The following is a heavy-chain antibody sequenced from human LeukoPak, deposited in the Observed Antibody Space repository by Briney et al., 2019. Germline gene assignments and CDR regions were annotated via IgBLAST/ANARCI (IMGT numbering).Heavy chain of an antibody. CDR3: ARWRGMFDY. J-gene: IGHJ4*02. V-gene: IGHV4-59*01. Sequence: SETLPLTCTVCLGSISSYYWRWIRQPPGKGLEWIGYIYYSGSTNYNPSLKSRVTISVDTSKNQFSLKLSSVTAADTAVYYCARWRGMFDYWGQGTLVTVSS. D-gene: IGHD3-3*01. CDR2: IYYSGST. CDR1: LGSISSYY.